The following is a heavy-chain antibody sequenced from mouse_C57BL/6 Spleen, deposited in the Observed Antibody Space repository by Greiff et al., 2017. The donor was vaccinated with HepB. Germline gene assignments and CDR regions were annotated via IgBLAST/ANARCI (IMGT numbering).Heavy chain of an antibody. D-gene: IGHD3-3*01. CDR3: ASQLWPSGYYFDY. V-gene: IGHV1-7*01. Sequence: VQLQQSGAELAKPGASVKLSCKASGYTFTSYWMHWVKQRPGQGLEWIGYINPSSGYTKYNQKFKDKATLTADKSSSTAYMQLSSLKSADSAVYYCASQLWPSGYYFDYLGQGTTLTVSS. J-gene: IGHJ2*01. CDR1: GYTFTSYW. CDR2: INPSSGYT.